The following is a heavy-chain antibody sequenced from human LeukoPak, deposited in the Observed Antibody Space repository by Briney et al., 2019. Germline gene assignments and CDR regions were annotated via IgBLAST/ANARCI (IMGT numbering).Heavy chain of an antibody. CDR2: IYYSGST. J-gene: IGHJ6*03. D-gene: IGHD1-7*01. V-gene: IGHV4-39*01. Sequence: PSETLSLTCTVSGGSMTNSTYYWGWIRQPPGKGLEWIGSIYYSGSTYYNPSFKSRITISVDTSKNQFSLKLSSVTAADTAVYYCARRRRNWNYGSYYYYYYMDVWGKGTTVTISS. CDR3: ARRRRNWNYGSYYYYYYMDV. CDR1: GGSMTNSTYY.